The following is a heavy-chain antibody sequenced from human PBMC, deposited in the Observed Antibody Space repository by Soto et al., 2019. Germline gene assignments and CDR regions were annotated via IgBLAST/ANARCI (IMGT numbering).Heavy chain of an antibody. CDR1: GFTFSSYW. V-gene: IGHV3-7*01. CDR2: IKQDGSEK. CDR3: EREGDQLLSSAWFDP. D-gene: IGHD2-2*01. J-gene: IGHJ5*02. Sequence: GSLRLAGSASGFTFSSYWMSGVRQAPGKGLEWVANIKQDGSEKYYVDSVKGRFTISRDNAKNSLYLQMNSLRAEDTAVYYCEREGDQLLSSAWFDPWGQGTLVTVYS.